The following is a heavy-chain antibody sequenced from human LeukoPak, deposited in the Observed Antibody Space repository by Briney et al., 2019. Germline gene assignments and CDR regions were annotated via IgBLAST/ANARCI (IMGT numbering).Heavy chain of an antibody. V-gene: IGHV3-23*01. D-gene: IGHD6-19*01. CDR2: ISGSGGST. Sequence: GGSLRLSCAASGFTFSSYAMNWVRQAPGRGLEWVSDISGSGGSTYYADSVKGRFTISRDNSKNTLYLQMNSLRVEDTAVYYCAKGSSGWYNFDYWGQGTLVTVSS. CDR1: GFTFSSYA. J-gene: IGHJ4*02. CDR3: AKGSSGWYNFDY.